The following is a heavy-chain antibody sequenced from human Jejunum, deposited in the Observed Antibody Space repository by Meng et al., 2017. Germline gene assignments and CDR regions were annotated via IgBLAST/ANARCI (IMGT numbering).Heavy chain of an antibody. Sequence: GESLKISCAASGFTFSSYWMYWVRQAPGKGPVSISGINTDGNTPSHADSVKGRFTISRDNAKNTLYLQINSLRAEDTAVYYCARESRNAAVFDYWGQGSQVTVSS. V-gene: IGHV3-74*01. CDR1: GFTFSSYW. D-gene: IGHD1-14*01. J-gene: IGHJ4*02. CDR3: ARESRNAAVFDY. CDR2: INTDGNTP.